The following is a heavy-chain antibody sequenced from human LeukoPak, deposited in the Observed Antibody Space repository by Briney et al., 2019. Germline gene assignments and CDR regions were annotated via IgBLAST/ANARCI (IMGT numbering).Heavy chain of an antibody. CDR3: ARDRGPRTGFMVREAYDY. D-gene: IGHD3-10*01. Sequence: GGSLRLSCAASGFTFSIYAMTWVRQTPGKGLVWVSRNNTDGSITNYADSVKGRFSISRDNAKNTLYLQMSSLRAEDTAVYYCARDRGPRTGFMVREAYDYWGQGTLVTVSS. CDR1: GFTFSIYA. CDR2: NNTDGSIT. V-gene: IGHV3-74*01. J-gene: IGHJ4*02.